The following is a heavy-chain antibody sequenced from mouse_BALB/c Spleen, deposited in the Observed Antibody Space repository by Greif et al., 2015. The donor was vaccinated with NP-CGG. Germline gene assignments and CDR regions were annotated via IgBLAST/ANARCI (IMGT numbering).Heavy chain of an antibody. D-gene: IGHD2-1*01. CDR1: GFSLTRYG. J-gene: IGHJ4*01. CDR2: IWAGGST. CDR3: AREDGNYVGAMDY. Sequence: VTLVESGPGLVAPPQSLSFTCTVSGFSLTRYGVPWVRQPPGKGLEWLGVIWAGGSTKYNSALMSRLSISKDNFKSQVCLKMNSLQTDDTAMYYCAREDGNYVGAMDYWGQGTSVTVSS. V-gene: IGHV2-9*02.